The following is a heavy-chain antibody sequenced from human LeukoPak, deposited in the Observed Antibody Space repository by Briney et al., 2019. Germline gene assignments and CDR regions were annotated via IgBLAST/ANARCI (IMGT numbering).Heavy chain of an antibody. J-gene: IGHJ6*03. D-gene: IGHD3-10*01. Sequence: SSVTVSCKASGGTFSSYAISWVRQAPGQGLAWMGGIIPIFCTANYAQKFQGRVTITADESTGTAYMELSSLRTEDTAVYYCARCRDYYGSGRNYYYMDVWGKGTTVTVSS. CDR2: IIPIFCTA. CDR1: GGTFSSYA. V-gene: IGHV1-69*13. CDR3: ARCRDYYGSGRNYYYMDV.